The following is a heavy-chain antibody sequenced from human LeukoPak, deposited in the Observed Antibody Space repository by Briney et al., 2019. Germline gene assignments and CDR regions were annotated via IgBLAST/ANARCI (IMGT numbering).Heavy chain of an antibody. D-gene: IGHD1-1*01. CDR1: GGSISAYY. V-gene: IGHV4-59*08. J-gene: IGHJ4*02. Sequence: KSSETLSLTCTVSGGSISAYYWSWIRQPPGKGLGWIRYISYSGSNNFNPSLKRRVNMLEASSKNQFSLKLSSVTAADTAVYYCARHSANCHPDSWGQGTLVTVSS. CDR3: ARHSANCHPDS. CDR2: ISYSGSN.